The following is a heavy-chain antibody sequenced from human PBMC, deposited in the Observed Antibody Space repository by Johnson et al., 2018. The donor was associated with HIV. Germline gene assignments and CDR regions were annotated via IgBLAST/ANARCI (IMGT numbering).Heavy chain of an antibody. J-gene: IGHJ3*02. D-gene: IGHD2-15*01. Sequence: EVQLVESGGGLVQPGGSLRLSCAASGFRFSNYWMSWVRQAPGQGLEWVANIKQDGNEQYSVDSVKGRFTISSDNAKNSLYLQMNSLRVEDTAVYYCARDKYCSGGSCYLDAFDIWGQGTMVIVSS. CDR3: ARDKYCSGGSCYLDAFDI. CDR2: IKQDGNEQ. CDR1: GFRFSNYW. V-gene: IGHV3-7*01.